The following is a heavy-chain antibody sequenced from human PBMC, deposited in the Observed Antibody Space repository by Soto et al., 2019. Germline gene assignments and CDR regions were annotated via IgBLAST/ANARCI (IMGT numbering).Heavy chain of an antibody. Sequence: QVQLVESGGGVVQPGRSLRPSFAAPGFTFSSYGMHGVRQAPGKGLEGVAVIIYDGSTKYYADSVKGRFTISRDNSKSTLYLQMNSLRAEDTAVYYCAKDRMGAGVRGYFDYWGQGTLVTVSS. CDR1: GFTFSSYG. CDR3: AKDRMGAGVRGYFDY. D-gene: IGHD3-10*01. CDR2: IIYDGSTK. V-gene: IGHV3-30*18. J-gene: IGHJ4*02.